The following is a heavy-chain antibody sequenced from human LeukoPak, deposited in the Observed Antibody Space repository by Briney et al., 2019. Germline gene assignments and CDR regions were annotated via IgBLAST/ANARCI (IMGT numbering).Heavy chain of an antibody. CDR3: VGSSCSSTSCHHYYYYYGMDV. J-gene: IGHJ6*02. CDR1: GDSVSSKSTA. V-gene: IGHV6-1*01. D-gene: IGHD2-2*01. CDR2: TYYRSKWYN. Sequence: SQTLSLTCAISGDSVSSKSTAWNWIRQSPSRGLEWLGRTYYRSKWYNGYAVSVKSRITINPDTSKNQFSLQLNSVTPEDTAVYYCVGSSCSSTSCHHYYYYYGMDVWGQGTTVTVSS.